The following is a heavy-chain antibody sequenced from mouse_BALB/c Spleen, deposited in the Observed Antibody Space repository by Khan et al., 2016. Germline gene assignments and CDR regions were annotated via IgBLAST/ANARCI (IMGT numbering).Heavy chain of an antibody. CDR3: ARCGGPRVTFYHAMDY. CDR2: ITYGGST. CDR1: GYSITNNYA. Sequence: EVELVESGPGLVKPSQSLSLTCTVTGYSITNNYAWNWIRQFPGSKLEWMGYITYGGSTSYNPSLKSRLYISRHTSKNLFFLQLNSVTPEDTAAYYCARCGGPRVTFYHAMDYCGQGTSVTVSS. V-gene: IGHV3-2*02. J-gene: IGHJ4*01. D-gene: IGHD1-1*02.